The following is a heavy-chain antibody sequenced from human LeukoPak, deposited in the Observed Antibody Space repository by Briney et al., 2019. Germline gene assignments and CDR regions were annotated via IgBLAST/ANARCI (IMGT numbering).Heavy chain of an antibody. CDR2: IYYSGST. D-gene: IGHD1-26*01. V-gene: IGHV4-59*08. CDR3: ASSLVGLGYYYYGMDV. Sequence: SETLSLTCTVSGGSISSYYWSWIRQPPGKGLEWIGYIYYSGSTNYNPSLKSRVTISVDTSKNQFSLKLSSVTAADTAVYYCASSLVGLGYYYYGMDVWGQGTTVTVSS. CDR1: GGSISSYY. J-gene: IGHJ6*02.